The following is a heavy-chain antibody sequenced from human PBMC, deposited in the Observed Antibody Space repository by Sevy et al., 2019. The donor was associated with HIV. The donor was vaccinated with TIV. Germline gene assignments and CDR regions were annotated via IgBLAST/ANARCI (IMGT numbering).Heavy chain of an antibody. D-gene: IGHD3-22*01. CDR1: GFTFNNAW. J-gene: IGHJ4*02. Sequence: GGSLRLSCAASGFTFNNAWMSWVRQAPGKGLEWVGRIKSKTDGGTTDYAAPVKGRFTISRDDSKNTLYLQMNSLKTEYTAVYYCTTGAYYYDSGGYRGFDYWGQGTLVTVSS. CDR3: TTGAYYYDSGGYRGFDY. CDR2: IKSKTDGGTT. V-gene: IGHV3-15*01.